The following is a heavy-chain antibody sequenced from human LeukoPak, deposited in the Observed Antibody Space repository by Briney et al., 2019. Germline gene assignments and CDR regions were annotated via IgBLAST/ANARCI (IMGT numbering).Heavy chain of an antibody. CDR1: GFTFSSYS. Sequence: GGSLRLSCAASGFTFSSYSMNWARQAPGKGLEWVSYISSSSSTIYYADSVKGRFTISRDNAKNSLYLQMNSLRAEDTAVYYRARDPGYCSGGSCYRYFDYWGQGTLVTVSS. CDR3: ARDPGYCSGGSCYRYFDY. J-gene: IGHJ4*02. V-gene: IGHV3-48*01. CDR2: ISSSSSTI. D-gene: IGHD2-15*01.